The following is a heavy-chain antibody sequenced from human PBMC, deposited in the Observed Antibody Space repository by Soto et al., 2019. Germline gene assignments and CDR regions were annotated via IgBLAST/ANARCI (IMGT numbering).Heavy chain of an antibody. CDR2: LPHSAIT. V-gene: IGHV4-39*01. Sequence: SAPVSLTGTVPGGSISISGYYWGWIRQPPGKGVECIGSLPHSAITYYNPSRKSRVTISVGTSKNQCSLKLRSVTAADTAVYYCTRLTRDYYDSSGSYAGYYFDYWGQGTLVTVS. D-gene: IGHD3-22*01. CDR1: GGSISISGYY. J-gene: IGHJ4*02. CDR3: TRLTRDYYDSSGSYAGYYFDY.